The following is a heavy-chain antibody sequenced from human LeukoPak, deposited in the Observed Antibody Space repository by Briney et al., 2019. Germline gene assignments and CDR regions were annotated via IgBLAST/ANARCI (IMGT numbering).Heavy chain of an antibody. CDR3: ARSLNGVVPVDY. CDR2: INPNSGGT. J-gene: IGHJ4*02. V-gene: IGHV1-2*02. D-gene: IGHD2-2*01. CDR1: GYTFTGYY. Sequence: ASVKVSCKASGYTFTGYYMHWVRQAPGQGLGGMGWINPNSGGTNYAQKFQGRVTMTRDTSISTAYMDLSRLRSDDTAVYYCARSLNGVVPVDYWGQGTMVTVSS.